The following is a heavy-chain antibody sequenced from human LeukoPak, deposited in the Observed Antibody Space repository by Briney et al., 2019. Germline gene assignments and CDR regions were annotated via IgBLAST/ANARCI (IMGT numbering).Heavy chain of an antibody. J-gene: IGHJ5*02. Sequence: PSQTLSLTCTVSGGSISSGNYYWSWIRQPAGKGLEWIGRIYTSGSTNYNPSLKSRVTISVDTSKNQFSLKLSSVTAADTAVYYCARDRGPFDPWGQGTLVTVSS. CDR2: IYTSGST. CDR3: ARDRGPFDP. D-gene: IGHD3-10*01. CDR1: GGSISSGNYY. V-gene: IGHV4-61*02.